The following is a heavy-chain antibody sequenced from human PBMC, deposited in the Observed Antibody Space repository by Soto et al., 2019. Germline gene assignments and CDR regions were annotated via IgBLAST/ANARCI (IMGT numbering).Heavy chain of an antibody. CDR2: IYYSGST. J-gene: IGHJ5*02. Sequence: PSETLSLTGTVGGGSVSSGGYYWSWIRQHPGKGLEWIGYIYYSGSTYYNPSLKSRVTISVDTSKNQFSLKLSSVTAADTAVYYCARWGVVVADLVRRSNWFDPWGQGTLVTVSS. CDR3: ARWGVVVADLVRRSNWFDP. D-gene: IGHD2-15*01. CDR1: GGSVSSGGYY. V-gene: IGHV4-31*03.